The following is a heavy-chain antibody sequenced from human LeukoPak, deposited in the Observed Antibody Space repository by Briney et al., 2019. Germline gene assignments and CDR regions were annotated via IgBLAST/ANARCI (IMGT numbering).Heavy chain of an antibody. V-gene: IGHV4-39*01. D-gene: IGHD6-6*01. CDR2: IYYSGST. CDR1: GGSISSSTYY. CDR3: ARHTTYSSSSPMHY. Sequence: SETLSLTCTVSGGSISSSTYYWGWIRQPPGKGLEWIGSIYYSGSTYYNPSLKSRVTISVDTSKNQFSLKLSSVTAADTAVYYCARHTTYSSSSPMHYWGQGTLVTVSS. J-gene: IGHJ4*02.